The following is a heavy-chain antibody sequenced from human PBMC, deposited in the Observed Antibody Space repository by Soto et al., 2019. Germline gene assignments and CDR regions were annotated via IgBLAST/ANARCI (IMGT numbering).Heavy chain of an antibody. Sequence: QVQLQESGPGLVKPSETLSLTCTVSGGSISSYYWSWIRQPPGKGLERIGYIYYSGSSNYNPSLKCRATISVHASKTLYSLKLSSVTAAGTAVDDGAGEMSGIAAAGRFQHWGQGTLVTVSS. CDR1: GGSISSYY. V-gene: IGHV4-59*12. CDR3: AGEMSGIAAAGRFQH. CDR2: IYYSGSS. D-gene: IGHD6-13*01. J-gene: IGHJ1*01.